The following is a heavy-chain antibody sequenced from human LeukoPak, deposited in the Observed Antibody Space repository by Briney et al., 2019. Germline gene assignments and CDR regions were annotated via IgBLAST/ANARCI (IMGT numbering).Heavy chain of an antibody. V-gene: IGHV3-23*01. J-gene: IGHJ4*02. Sequence: GGSLRLSCAASGFTFSAYGMSWARQAPGKGLEWVSALTGSGVSTYYIDSVKGRFTISRDNSKNTLYLQMNSLRAEDTAVYYCAKWRGSSSYFDYWGQGTLVTVSS. D-gene: IGHD6-13*01. CDR2: LTGSGVST. CDR1: GFTFSAYG. CDR3: AKWRGSSSYFDY.